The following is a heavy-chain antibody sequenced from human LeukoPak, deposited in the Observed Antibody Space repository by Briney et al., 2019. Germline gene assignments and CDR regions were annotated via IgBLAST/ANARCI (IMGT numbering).Heavy chain of an antibody. CDR3: AREGAYRTYGDYSPFDF. CDR2: IYYSGST. Sequence: SETLSLTCTVSGGSISSYYWSCIRQPPGKGLEWVGYIYYSGSTNYNPSLKSRVTISVDTSKNQFSLKLSSVTAADTAVYYCAREGAYRTYGDYSPFDFWGQGTLVTVSS. CDR1: GGSISSYY. J-gene: IGHJ5*01. V-gene: IGHV4-59*01. D-gene: IGHD4-17*01.